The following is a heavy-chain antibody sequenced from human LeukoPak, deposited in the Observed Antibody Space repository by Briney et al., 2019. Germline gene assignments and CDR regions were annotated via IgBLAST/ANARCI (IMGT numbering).Heavy chain of an antibody. CDR3: ARDSRFSDYYYGMDV. D-gene: IGHD3-10*01. CDR1: GFTVSTSY. Sequence: PGGSLRLSCAASGFTVSTSYVSWVRQAPGKGLEWVSLIYSGGRTDYADSVKGRFTTSRDNSKNTLYLQMNSLRAEDTAVYYCARDSRFSDYYYGMDVWGQGTTVTVSS. J-gene: IGHJ6*02. CDR2: IYSGGRT. V-gene: IGHV3-53*01.